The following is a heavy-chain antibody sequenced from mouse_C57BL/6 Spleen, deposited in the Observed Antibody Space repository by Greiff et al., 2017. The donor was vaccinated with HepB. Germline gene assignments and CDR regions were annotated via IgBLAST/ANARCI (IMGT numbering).Heavy chain of an antibody. D-gene: IGHD1-3*01. CDR2: ISDGGSYT. CDR3: ARDISNYWYFDV. V-gene: IGHV5-4*01. Sequence: EVQGVESGGGLVKPGGSLKLSCAASGFTFSSYAMSWVRQTPEKRLEWVATISDGGSYTYYPDNVKGRFTISRDNAKNNLYLQMSHLKSEDTAMYYCARDISNYWYFDVWGTGTTVTVSS. J-gene: IGHJ1*03. CDR1: GFTFSSYA.